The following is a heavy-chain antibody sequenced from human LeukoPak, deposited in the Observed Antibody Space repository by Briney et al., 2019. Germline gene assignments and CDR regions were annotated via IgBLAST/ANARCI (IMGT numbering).Heavy chain of an antibody. CDR1: GSTFTGYY. J-gene: IGHJ6*02. Sequence: GASVKVSCKASGSTFTGYYMHWVRQAPGQGLERMGWINPNSGGTDYAQKFQGRVTMTRDTSLSTAYMELSRLRSDDTAVYYCTRATSVVVPAADHYYYGMDVWGQGTTVTVSS. D-gene: IGHD2-2*01. CDR3: TRATSVVVPAADHYYYGMDV. V-gene: IGHV1-2*02. CDR2: INPNSGGT.